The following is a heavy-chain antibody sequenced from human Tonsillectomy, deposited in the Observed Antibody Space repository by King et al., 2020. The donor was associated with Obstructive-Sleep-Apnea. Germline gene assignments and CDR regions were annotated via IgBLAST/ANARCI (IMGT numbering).Heavy chain of an antibody. V-gene: IGHV3-30*04. CDR3: ARGAAYYDYVWGNY. CDR2: ISHDERKK. D-gene: IGHD3-16*01. Sequence: VQLVESGGGVVQPGRSLRLSCAASGFTFSTYALHWVRQAQGMGLEWVAVISHDERKKYYADSVKGRFTISRDNSKNTLFLQMNSLISEDTAVYYCARGAAYYDYVWGNYWGQGTLVTVSS. J-gene: IGHJ4*02. CDR1: GFTFSTYA.